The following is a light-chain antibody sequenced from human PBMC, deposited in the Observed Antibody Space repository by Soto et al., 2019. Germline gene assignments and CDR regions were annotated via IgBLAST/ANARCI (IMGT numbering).Light chain of an antibody. CDR1: QSISRH. J-gene: IGKJ3*01. CDR3: QQSYSSPPLFT. Sequence: DIQMTQSPSSLSASVGDRVTITCRASQSISRHLNWYRQKPGRAPNLLIYAASSLQSGVPSRFSGSGSGTDFNLTVSSRQPEDFATYYCQQSYSSPPLFTFGPGTKVD. CDR2: AAS. V-gene: IGKV1-39*01.